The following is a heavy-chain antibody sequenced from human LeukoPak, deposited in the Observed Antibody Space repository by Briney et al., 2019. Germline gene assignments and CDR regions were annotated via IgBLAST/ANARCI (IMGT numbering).Heavy chain of an antibody. CDR3: ARVRATVTTSAFDI. CDR2: ISAYNGNT. J-gene: IGHJ3*02. V-gene: IGHV1-18*01. CDR1: GYTFTSYG. D-gene: IGHD4-17*01. Sequence: ASVKVSCKASGYTFTSYGISWVRQAPGQGLEWMGWISAYNGNTNYAQKLQGRVTMTTDTSTSTAYMELSSLRSEDTAVYYCARVRATVTTSAFDIWGQGTMVTVSS.